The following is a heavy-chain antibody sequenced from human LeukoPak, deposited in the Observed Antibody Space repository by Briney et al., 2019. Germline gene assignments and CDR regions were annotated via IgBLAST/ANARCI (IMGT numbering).Heavy chain of an antibody. CDR2: IDFEGDDK. V-gene: IGHV3-30*02. D-gene: IGHD4-23*01. Sequence: PGGSLRISGAASGFTTNNIGMHWGRQAQAAGREFLSFIDFEGDDKYYADSVKGRFTTSIDSSKATLYLQMNSLRPEDTAIYYCAKDLHGGYSSDNRGQGTLVTVSS. CDR3: AKDLHGGYSSDN. CDR1: GFTTNNIG. J-gene: IGHJ4*02.